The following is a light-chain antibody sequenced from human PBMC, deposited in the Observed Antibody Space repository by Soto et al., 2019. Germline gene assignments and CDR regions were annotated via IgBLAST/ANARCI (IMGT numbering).Light chain of an antibody. CDR3: QQYNNWPRGT. CDR2: GAS. CDR1: QSISSN. V-gene: IGKV3-15*01. J-gene: IGKJ1*01. Sequence: VLTLSAAAVSVSPGERATLSCRASQSISSNLAWDQQKPGQAPRLLIYGASTRATGIPARFSGSGSGTEFTLTISSLQSEDFAVYYCQQYNNWPRGTFGQGTKV.